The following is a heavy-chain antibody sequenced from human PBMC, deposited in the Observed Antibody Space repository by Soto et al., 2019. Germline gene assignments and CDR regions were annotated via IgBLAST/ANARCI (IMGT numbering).Heavy chain of an antibody. CDR2: IWYDGSNK. V-gene: IGHV3-33*01. CDR1: GFTFSSYG. J-gene: IGHJ4*02. Sequence: QVQLVESGGGVVQPGRSLRLSCAASGFTFSSYGMHWVRQAPGKGLEWVAVIWYDGSNKYYADSVKGRFTISRDNSKNTLYLQMNSLRAEDTAVYYGARETLYYDSSGVGDYWGQGTLVTVSS. CDR3: ARETLYYDSSGVGDY. D-gene: IGHD3-22*01.